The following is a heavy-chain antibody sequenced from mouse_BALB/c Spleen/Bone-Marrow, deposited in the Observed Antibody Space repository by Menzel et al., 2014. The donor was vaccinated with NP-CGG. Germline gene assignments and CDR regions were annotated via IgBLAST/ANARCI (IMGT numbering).Heavy chain of an antibody. CDR2: INTNGGNT. J-gene: IGHJ2*01. CDR3: ARGLDY. CDR1: GFTFSSYG. V-gene: IGHV5-6-3*01. Sequence: EVKLMESGGGLVQPGGSLKLSCAASGFTFSSYGMSWVRQTPDKRLELVATINTNGGNTYYPDSVKGRFTISRDNAKNTLYLQMDDLKSEDTAIYYYARGLDYWGQGTTLTVSS.